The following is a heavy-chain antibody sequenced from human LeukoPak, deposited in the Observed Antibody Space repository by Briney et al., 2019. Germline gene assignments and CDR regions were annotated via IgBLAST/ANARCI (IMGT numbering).Heavy chain of an antibody. Sequence: SETLSLTCTVSGGSLSSNNYYWGWIRQPPGKGLEWIGSIYYSGSTYYNPSLKSRVTISVDTSKNQFSLKLSSVTAAVTAVYYCRGYSNGFRLDDWGQGTLVTVSS. CDR1: GGSLSSNNYY. CDR3: RGYSNGFRLDD. V-gene: IGHV4-39*01. CDR2: IYYSGST. J-gene: IGHJ4*02. D-gene: IGHD5-18*01.